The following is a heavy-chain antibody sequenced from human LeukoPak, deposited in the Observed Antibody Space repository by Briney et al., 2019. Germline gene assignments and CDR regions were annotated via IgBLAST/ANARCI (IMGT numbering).Heavy chain of an antibody. CDR1: GFTFDDYA. Sequence: GRSLRLSCAASGFTFDDYAMHWVRQAPGKGLEWVSGISWNSGSIGYADSVKGRFTISRDNAKNSLYLQMNSLRAEDTALYYCAKGSERPYYYDSSGSVGAFDIWGQGTMVTVSS. J-gene: IGHJ3*02. CDR2: ISWNSGSI. CDR3: AKGSERPYYYDSSGSVGAFDI. D-gene: IGHD3-22*01. V-gene: IGHV3-9*01.